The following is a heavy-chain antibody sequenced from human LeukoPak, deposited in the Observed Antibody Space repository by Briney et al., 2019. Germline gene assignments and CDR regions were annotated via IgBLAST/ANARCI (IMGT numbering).Heavy chain of an antibody. CDR3: ARDYGDAASNWFDP. CDR2: IYSGGST. J-gene: IGHJ5*02. Sequence: GGSLRLSCAASGFTVSSNYMSWVRQAPGKGLEWVSVIYSGGSTYYADSVKGRFTISRDNSKNTLYLQMNSLRAEDTAVYYCARDYGDAASNWFDPWGQGTLVTVSS. CDR1: GFTVSSNY. D-gene: IGHD4-17*01. V-gene: IGHV3-66*01.